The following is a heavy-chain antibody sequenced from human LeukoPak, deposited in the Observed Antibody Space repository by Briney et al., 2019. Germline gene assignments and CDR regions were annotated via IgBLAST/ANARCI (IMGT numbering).Heavy chain of an antibody. CDR3: ARSMVGATHDY. D-gene: IGHD1-26*01. CDR2: ISSSSSYI. Sequence: GGSLRLSCAASGLTFSSYSRNWVRQAPGKGLEWVSSISSSSSYIYYADSVKGRFTISRDNAKNSLYLQMNSLRAEDTAVYYCARSMVGATHDYWGQGTLVTVSS. CDR1: GLTFSSYS. V-gene: IGHV3-21*01. J-gene: IGHJ4*02.